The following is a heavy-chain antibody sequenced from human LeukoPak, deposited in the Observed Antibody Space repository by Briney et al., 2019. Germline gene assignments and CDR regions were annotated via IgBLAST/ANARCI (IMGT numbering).Heavy chain of an antibody. CDR1: GGSISSYY. CDR2: IYYSGST. V-gene: IGHV4-59*01. D-gene: IGHD3-10*01. Sequence: PSETLSLTCTVSGGSISSYYWSWIRQPPGKGLEWIGYIYYSGSTNYNPSLKSRVTISVDTSKNQFSLKLSSVTAADTAVYYCARAVYGSGTGMDVWGQGTTVTVSS. CDR3: ARAVYGSGTGMDV. J-gene: IGHJ6*02.